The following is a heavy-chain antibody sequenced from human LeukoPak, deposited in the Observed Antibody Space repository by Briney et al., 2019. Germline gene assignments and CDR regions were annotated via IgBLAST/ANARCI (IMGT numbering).Heavy chain of an antibody. J-gene: IGHJ3*02. CDR3: ARGRYGGAIDI. D-gene: IGHD5-18*01. Sequence: PGGSLRLSCAASGFTFSSYWMNWVRQAPGKGLEWVANIKQDGSEKYYVDAVEGRFTISRDNAKDSLYLQMNSLSAEDTAVYYCARGRYGGAIDIWGQGTMVTVSS. CDR1: GFTFSSYW. V-gene: IGHV3-7*01. CDR2: IKQDGSEK.